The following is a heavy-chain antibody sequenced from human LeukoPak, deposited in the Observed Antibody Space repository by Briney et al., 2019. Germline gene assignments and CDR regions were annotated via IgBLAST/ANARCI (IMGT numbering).Heavy chain of an antibody. Sequence: GASVKVSCKASGYTFTSYAMNWVRQAPGQGLEWMGGIIPIFGTANYAQKFQGRVTITADESTSTAYMELSSLRSEDTAVYYCARLRFLDPSWGGAGDFDYWGQGTLVTVSS. J-gene: IGHJ4*02. D-gene: IGHD3-3*01. CDR3: ARLRFLDPSWGGAGDFDY. CDR1: GYTFTSYA. V-gene: IGHV1-69*13. CDR2: IIPIFGTA.